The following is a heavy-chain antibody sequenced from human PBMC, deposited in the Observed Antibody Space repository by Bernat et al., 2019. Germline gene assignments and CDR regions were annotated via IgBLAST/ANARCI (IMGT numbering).Heavy chain of an antibody. D-gene: IGHD2-15*01. J-gene: IGHJ4*02. V-gene: IGHV3-30*01. Sequence: QVQLVESGGGVVQPGRSLRLSCAASGFTFSSYAMHWVRQAPGKGLEWVAVISYDGSNKYYADSVKGRFTISRDNSKNTLYLQMNSLRAEDTAVYYCAGNPPYCSGGSCYDDPYYFDYWGQGTLVTVSS. CDR3: AGNPPYCSGGSCYDDPYYFDY. CDR1: GFTFSSYA. CDR2: ISYDGSNK.